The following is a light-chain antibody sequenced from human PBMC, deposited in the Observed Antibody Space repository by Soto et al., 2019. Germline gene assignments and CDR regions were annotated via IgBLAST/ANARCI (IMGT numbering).Light chain of an antibody. J-gene: IGKJ4*01. CDR1: QSVSSY. CDR3: QQRSNWPPT. V-gene: IGKV3-11*01. CDR2: DAS. Sequence: DIVLTQSPATLSLSPGERATLSCRASQSVSSYLAWYQQKPGQAPRLLIYDASNRATGIPARFSGSGSGTDFTLTISSLAPEDFTVYYWQQRSNWPPTFGGGTKVEIK.